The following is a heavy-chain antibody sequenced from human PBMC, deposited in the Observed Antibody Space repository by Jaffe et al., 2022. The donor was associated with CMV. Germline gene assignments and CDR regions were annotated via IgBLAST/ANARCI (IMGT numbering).Heavy chain of an antibody. CDR3: AWPNYVDSRGYSLDAFDM. CDR1: GFTFSDHY. Sequence: EVQLVESGGGLVQPGGSLRLSCAASGFTFSDHYMDWVRQAPGKGLEWVGRIRHIAKSYTTDYAASVKGRFTISRDDSKNSVYLQMNSLKTEDTAVYYCAWPNYVDSRGYSLDAFDMWGQGTMVTVSS. CDR2: IRHIAKSYTT. D-gene: IGHD3-22*01. V-gene: IGHV3-72*01. J-gene: IGHJ3*02.